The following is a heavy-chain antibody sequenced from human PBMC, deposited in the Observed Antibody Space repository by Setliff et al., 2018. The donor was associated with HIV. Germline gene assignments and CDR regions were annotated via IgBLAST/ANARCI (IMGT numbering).Heavy chain of an antibody. Sequence: SETLSLTCAVSGYSISSGYYWGRIRQPPGKGLEWIGSIYHSGSTNYNPSLKSRVTISVDTSKNQVSLRLSSVTAADTGVYYCARHRDPPGSRWIYYYYYMDLWGEGTTVTVSS. D-gene: IGHD6-13*01. CDR3: ARHRDPPGSRWIYYYYYMDL. CDR1: GYSISSGYY. CDR2: IYHSGST. J-gene: IGHJ6*03. V-gene: IGHV4-38-2*01.